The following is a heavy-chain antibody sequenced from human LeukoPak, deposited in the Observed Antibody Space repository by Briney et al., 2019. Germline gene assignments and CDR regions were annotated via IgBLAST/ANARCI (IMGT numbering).Heavy chain of an antibody. CDR1: GFVFSGYS. V-gene: IGHV3-21*06. Sequence: GGSLRLSCAASGFVFSGYSINWVRQAPGKGLEWVPYISESSSHTYYVDSVKGRFTISRDNAKNSLYLQMSSLRAEDTGIYYCARDRAVKARIGGMDVWGQGTTVIVSS. CDR2: ISESSSHT. D-gene: IGHD5-24*01. CDR3: ARDRAVKARIGGMDV. J-gene: IGHJ6*02.